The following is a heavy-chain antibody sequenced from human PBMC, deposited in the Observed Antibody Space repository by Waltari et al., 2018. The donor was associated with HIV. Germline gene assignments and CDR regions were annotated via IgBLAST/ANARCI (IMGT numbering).Heavy chain of an antibody. D-gene: IGHD4-17*01. Sequence: EVQLVESGGGLVKPGGSLRLSCAASGFTFSSYSMNWVRQAPGKGLEWVSSISSSSSYIYYADSVKGRFTISRDNAKNSLYLQMNSLRAEDTAVYYCAKTTYSYYYYGMDVWGQGTTVTVSS. J-gene: IGHJ6*02. V-gene: IGHV3-21*01. CDR3: AKTTYSYYYYGMDV. CDR1: GFTFSSYS. CDR2: ISSSSSYI.